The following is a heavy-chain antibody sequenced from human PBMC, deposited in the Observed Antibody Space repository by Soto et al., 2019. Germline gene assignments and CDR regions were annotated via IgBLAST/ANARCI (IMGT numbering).Heavy chain of an antibody. CDR3: ARIESIARNWFDP. Sequence: GESLKISCKGSGFSFTNYWISWVRQVPGKGLEWMGNIDPVDSYANYSPSFQGHVTFSVDTSISTAFLHWSSLKASDSAIYFCARIESIARNWFDPRCEGTLVTVSS. D-gene: IGHD6-13*01. V-gene: IGHV5-10-1*01. CDR2: IDPVDSYA. CDR1: GFSFTNYW. J-gene: IGHJ5*02.